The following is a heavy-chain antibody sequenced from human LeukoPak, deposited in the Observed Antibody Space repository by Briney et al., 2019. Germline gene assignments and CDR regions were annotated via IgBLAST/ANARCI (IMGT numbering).Heavy chain of an antibody. CDR1: GYTFSSYA. CDR3: ARMTTGWQFDY. Sequence: GGSLRLSCGASGYTFSSYAMTWVRQAPGKGLEWVSTFSACGSNTYSADSVKGRFTISRDNSKNMVYLQMDSVRAEDTAVYYCARMTTGWQFDYWGQGTLVTASS. D-gene: IGHD6-19*01. J-gene: IGHJ4*02. V-gene: IGHV3-23*01. CDR2: FSACGSNT.